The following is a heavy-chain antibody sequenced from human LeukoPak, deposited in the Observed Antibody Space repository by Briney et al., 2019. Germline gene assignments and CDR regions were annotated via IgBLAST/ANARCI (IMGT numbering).Heavy chain of an antibody. D-gene: IGHD6-19*01. Sequence: AGGSLRLSCAASAFTFSSYAMSWVRQPPGKGLEWVSTISRSGGTLDYADSVTGRFTISRDNSKNTLYLQLNSLRAEDTAVYYCARQQLLAIGSWGQGTLVTVSS. CDR2: ISRSGGTL. CDR3: ARQQLLAIGS. CDR1: AFTFSSYA. V-gene: IGHV3-23*01. J-gene: IGHJ4*02.